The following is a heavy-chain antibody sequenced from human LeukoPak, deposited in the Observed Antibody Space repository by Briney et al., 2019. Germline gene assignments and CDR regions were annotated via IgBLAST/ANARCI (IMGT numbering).Heavy chain of an antibody. CDR2: IASSGLNT. Sequence: GGSLRLSCAASGFMFRDAAMTWVRQAPGKGLEWVSLIASSGLNTYYADSVRGRFTISRDNSKNTLSLQMNSLRAEDTAVYYCAAAAGYRFDIWGQGTMVTVSS. V-gene: IGHV3-23*01. CDR1: GFMFRDAA. J-gene: IGHJ3*02. D-gene: IGHD6-13*01. CDR3: AAAAGYRFDI.